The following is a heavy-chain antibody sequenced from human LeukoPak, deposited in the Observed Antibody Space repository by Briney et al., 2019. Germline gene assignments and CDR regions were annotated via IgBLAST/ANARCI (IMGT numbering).Heavy chain of an antibody. V-gene: IGHV4-38-2*02. J-gene: IGHJ5*02. Sequence: SETLSLTCAVSGYSISSGYYWGWIRQPPGKGLEWIGGIYHSGSTYYNPSLKSRVTISVDTSKNQFSLKLSSVTAADTAVYYCARDLMVRGATTPTFDPWGQGTLVTVSS. CDR1: GYSISSGYY. D-gene: IGHD3-10*01. CDR3: ARDLMVRGATTPTFDP. CDR2: IYHSGST.